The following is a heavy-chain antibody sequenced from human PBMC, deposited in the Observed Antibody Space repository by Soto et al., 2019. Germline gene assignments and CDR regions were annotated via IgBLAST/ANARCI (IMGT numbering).Heavy chain of an antibody. D-gene: IGHD3-16*01. CDR3: ARDPIMITFGGVTGRDTYGMDV. CDR1: GYTFTGYY. V-gene: IGHV1-2*04. J-gene: IGHJ6*02. CDR2: INPNSGGT. Sequence: ASVKVSCKASGYTFTGYYMHWVRQAPGQGLEWMGWINPNSGGTNYAQKFQGWVTMTRDMSISTAYMELSRLRSDDTSVYYCARDPIMITFGGVTGRDTYGMDVWGQGTTVTVSS.